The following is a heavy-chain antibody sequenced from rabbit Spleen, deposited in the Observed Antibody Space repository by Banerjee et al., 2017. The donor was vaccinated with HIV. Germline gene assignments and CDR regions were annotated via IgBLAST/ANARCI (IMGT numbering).Heavy chain of an antibody. CDR2: IYVGSSGSA. D-gene: IGHD7-1*01. CDR3: ARGYTGYTYDS. V-gene: IGHV1S40*01. CDR1: GFSFSSNW. Sequence: QSLEESGGDLVKPGASLTLTCTASGFSFSSNWICWVRQAPGKGLEWIACIYVGSSGSAHYASWAKGRFTISKTSSTTVTLQMTSLTVADTATYFCARGYTGYTYDSWGPGTLVTVS. J-gene: IGHJ6*01.